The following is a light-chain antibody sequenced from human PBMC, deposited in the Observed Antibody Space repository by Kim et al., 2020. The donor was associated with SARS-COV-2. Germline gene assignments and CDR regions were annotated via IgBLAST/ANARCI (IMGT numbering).Light chain of an antibody. V-gene: IGKV1-17*01. J-gene: IGKJ5*01. CDR3: LQHSTYPIT. CDR2: GAS. CDR1: QDIRND. Sequence: ASVGHRVTVTCRASQDIRNDLGWYQQNPGRAPERLIYGASSLRSGVPSRFSGSGSGTEFTLTISSVQPEDFATYFCLQHSTYPITFGQGTRLEIK.